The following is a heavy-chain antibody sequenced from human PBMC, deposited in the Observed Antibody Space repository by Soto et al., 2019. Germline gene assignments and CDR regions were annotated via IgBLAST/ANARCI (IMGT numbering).Heavy chain of an antibody. J-gene: IGHJ6*04. V-gene: IGHV3-30*18. Sequence: PGESLKISCAASGFTFSSYGMHWVRQAPGKGLEWVAVISYDGSNKYYADSVKGRFTISRDNSKNTLYLQMNSLRAEDTAVYYCAKGRGLKSGYSYGNYYYSGMAVWGKGTTFTFPS. CDR3: AKGRGLKSGYSYGNYYYSGMAV. CDR1: GFTFSSYG. D-gene: IGHD5-18*01. CDR2: ISYDGSNK.